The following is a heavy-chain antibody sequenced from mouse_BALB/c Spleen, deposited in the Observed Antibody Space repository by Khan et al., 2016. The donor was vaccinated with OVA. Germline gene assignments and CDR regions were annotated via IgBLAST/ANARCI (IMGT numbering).Heavy chain of an antibody. CDR3: ASAARAYYYAMDY. CDR2: ILPRSGST. Sequence: QVQLQQPGAELMKPGASVKISCKASGYTFSTYWIEWVKQRPGHGLEWIGEILPRSGSTNYNEKFKGKATFTADTSSNTAYMQLSSLTSEDSAVYYCASAARAYYYAMDYGGQGTAVTVSS. J-gene: IGHJ4*01. CDR1: GYTFSTYW. V-gene: IGHV1-9*01. D-gene: IGHD3-1*01.